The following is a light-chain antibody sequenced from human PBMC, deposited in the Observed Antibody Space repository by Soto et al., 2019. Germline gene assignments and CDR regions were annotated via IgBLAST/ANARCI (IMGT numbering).Light chain of an antibody. Sequence: DLQMTQSPSSLSASVGDRVTITCRASQSISSYLNWYQQKPGKAPKLLIYAASSLQSGVPPRFSGSGSWTDFTLTISSLQPEDFATYYCQQSYSTPYTFGQGTKLEIK. CDR2: AAS. CDR1: QSISSY. CDR3: QQSYSTPYT. V-gene: IGKV1-39*01. J-gene: IGKJ2*01.